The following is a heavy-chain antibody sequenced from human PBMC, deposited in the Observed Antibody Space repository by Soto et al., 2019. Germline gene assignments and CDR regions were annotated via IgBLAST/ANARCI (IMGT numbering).Heavy chain of an antibody. CDR1: GYTFTSYD. D-gene: IGHD1-26*01. CDR3: AREKVGAVDY. J-gene: IGHJ4*02. CDR2: MNPNSGNT. V-gene: IGHV1-8*01. Sequence: QVQLVQSGAEVKKPGASVKVSCKASGYTFTSYDINWVRQATGQGLQWMGWMNPNSGNTGYAQKFHGRVPMAXNTSISTAYMELSSLRSEDTAVYYCAREKVGAVDYWGQGTLVTVSS.